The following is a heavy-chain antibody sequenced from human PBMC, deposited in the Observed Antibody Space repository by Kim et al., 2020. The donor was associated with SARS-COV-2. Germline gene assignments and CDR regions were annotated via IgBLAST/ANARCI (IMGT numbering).Heavy chain of an antibody. CDR3: ARDRYSVSSLIDY. J-gene: IGHJ4*02. CDR1: GYNFINYY. CDR2: INTGAGGST. V-gene: IGHV1-46*01. D-gene: IGHD6-6*01. Sequence: ASVKVSCKASGYNFINYYMHWVRQAPGQGPEWIGIINTGAGGSTNYAQKFQGRVTMTRDTSRSTVYMELTGLTFEDTAVYYCARDRYSVSSLIDYWGQGTLVTVSS.